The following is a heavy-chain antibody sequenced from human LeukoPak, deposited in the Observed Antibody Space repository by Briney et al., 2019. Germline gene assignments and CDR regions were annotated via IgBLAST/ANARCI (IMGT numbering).Heavy chain of an antibody. CDR1: GFTFRNYP. CDR3: VKADNYHSSAYYYVA. V-gene: IGHV3-64D*09. D-gene: IGHD3-22*01. Sequence: VKPGGSLRLSCSASGFTFRNYPLHWVRQAPGKGLEYVSAIGSKGINTYYTDSVKGRFTISRDNSKNTLYLQMSSLRTEDSAVYYCVKADNYHSSAYYYVAWGQGTMVTVSS. J-gene: IGHJ3*01. CDR2: IGSKGINT.